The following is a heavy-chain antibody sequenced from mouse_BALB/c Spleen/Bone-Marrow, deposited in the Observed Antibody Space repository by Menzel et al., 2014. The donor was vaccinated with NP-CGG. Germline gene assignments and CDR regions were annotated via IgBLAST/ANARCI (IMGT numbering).Heavy chain of an antibody. Sequence: QVQLQQSGAELVRPGVSVKLSCKASGYTFTSYWINWVKQRPGQGLEWIGNIYPSDSYTNYNQKFKDKATLTVDKSSSTAYMQLSSPTSEDSAVYYCTRKYGPLYYFDYWGQGTTLTVSS. D-gene: IGHD2-10*02. CDR1: GYTFTSYW. V-gene: IGHV1-69*02. CDR2: IYPSDSYT. CDR3: TRKYGPLYYFDY. J-gene: IGHJ2*01.